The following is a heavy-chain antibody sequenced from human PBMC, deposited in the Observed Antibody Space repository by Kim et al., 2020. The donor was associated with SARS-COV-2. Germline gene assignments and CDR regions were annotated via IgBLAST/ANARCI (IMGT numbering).Heavy chain of an antibody. D-gene: IGHD1-1*01. CDR1: GYTFSAYW. CDR3: ARQGTWNFDY. Sequence: GESLKISCKGSGYTFSAYWIAWVRQVPGTGLEWMGIVYPGDSDTRYSPSFQGQVTISADKSMTTAYLQWSSLKASDTAMYYCARQGTWNFDYWGQGTLVTVSS. CDR2: VYPGDSDT. V-gene: IGHV5-51*01. J-gene: IGHJ4*02.